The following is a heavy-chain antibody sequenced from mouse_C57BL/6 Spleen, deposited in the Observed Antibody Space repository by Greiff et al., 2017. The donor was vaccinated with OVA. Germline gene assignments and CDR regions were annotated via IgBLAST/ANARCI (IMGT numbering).Heavy chain of an antibody. D-gene: IGHD1-1*01. CDR2: IWSGGST. Sequence: QVQLKESGPGLVQPSQSLSITCTVSGFSLTSYGVHWVRQSPGKGLEWLGVIWSGGSTDYNAAFISRLSISKDNSKSQVFFKMNSLQADDTAIYYCARTPYYGSSYEGAMDYWGQGTSVTVSS. CDR1: GFSLTSYG. CDR3: ARTPYYGSSYEGAMDY. V-gene: IGHV2-2*01. J-gene: IGHJ4*01.